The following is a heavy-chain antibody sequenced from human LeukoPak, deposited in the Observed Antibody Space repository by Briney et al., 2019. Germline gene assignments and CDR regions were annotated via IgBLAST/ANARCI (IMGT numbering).Heavy chain of an antibody. Sequence: SETLSLTCTVSGGSISSYYWSWIRQPPGKGLEWIGHIYYSGSTNYNPSLKSRVTVSVDTSKNQFSLKLSSVTAADTAVYYCARHISNYGDFHFDLWGRGTLVTVSS. J-gene: IGHJ2*01. CDR1: GGSISSYY. D-gene: IGHD4-17*01. CDR2: IYYSGST. V-gene: IGHV4-59*08. CDR3: ARHISNYGDFHFDL.